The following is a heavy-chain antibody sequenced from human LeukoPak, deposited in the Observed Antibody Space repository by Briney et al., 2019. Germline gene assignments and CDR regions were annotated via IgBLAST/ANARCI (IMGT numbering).Heavy chain of an antibody. V-gene: IGHV3-7*01. Sequence: GGSLRLSCAASGFNFRTYWMSWVRQAPGKGLEWVANIKVDGSEQYYVDSVKGRFTISRDNAANSLYLQMNSLRAEDTAVYYCAKNTAAIVLRYFYFYMDVWGKGTTVTVSS. D-gene: IGHD2-2*02. CDR2: IKVDGSEQ. CDR3: AKNTAAIVLRYFYFYMDV. J-gene: IGHJ6*03. CDR1: GFNFRTYW.